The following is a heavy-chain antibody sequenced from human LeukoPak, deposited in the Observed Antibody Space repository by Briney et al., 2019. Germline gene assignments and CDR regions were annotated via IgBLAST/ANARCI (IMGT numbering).Heavy chain of an antibody. CDR2: ISSSSSYI. Sequence: GGSLRLSCAASGFTFSSYSMNWVRQAPGKGLEWVSSISSSSSYIYYADSVKGRFTISRDNAKNSLYLQTNSLRAEDTAVYYCTTGFYYDSSGYFYWGQGTLVTVSS. CDR1: GFTFSSYS. CDR3: TTGFYYDSSGYFY. V-gene: IGHV3-21*03. J-gene: IGHJ4*02. D-gene: IGHD3-22*01.